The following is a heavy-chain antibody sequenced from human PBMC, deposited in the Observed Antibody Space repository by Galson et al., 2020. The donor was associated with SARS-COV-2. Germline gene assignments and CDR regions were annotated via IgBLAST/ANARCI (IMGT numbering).Heavy chain of an antibody. CDR1: GYSFTSYW. Sequence: KIGESLKISCKGSGYSFTSYWIGWVRQMPGKGLEWMGIIYPGDSDTRYSPSFQGQVTISADKSISTAYLQWSSLKASDTAMYYCARHAVNYGDDPDYFDYWGQGTLVTVSS. CDR2: IYPGDSDT. D-gene: IGHD4-17*01. V-gene: IGHV5-51*01. J-gene: IGHJ4*02. CDR3: ARHAVNYGDDPDYFDY.